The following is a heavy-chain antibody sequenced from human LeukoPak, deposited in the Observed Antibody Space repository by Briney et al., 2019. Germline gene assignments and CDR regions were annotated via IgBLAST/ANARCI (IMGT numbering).Heavy chain of an antibody. D-gene: IGHD3-3*01. Sequence: GASVKVSYKASGYTFTSYGISWVRQAPGQGLEWMGGIIPIFGTANYAQKFQGRVTITTDESTSTAYMELSSLRSEDTAVYYCARGTPLFGVVIPPDVWGKGTTVTVSS. V-gene: IGHV1-69*05. CDR3: ARGTPLFGVVIPPDV. CDR1: GYTFTSYG. CDR2: IIPIFGTA. J-gene: IGHJ6*04.